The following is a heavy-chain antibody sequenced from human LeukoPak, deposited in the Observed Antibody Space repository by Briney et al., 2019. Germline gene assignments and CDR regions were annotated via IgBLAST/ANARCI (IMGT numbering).Heavy chain of an antibody. V-gene: IGHV3-21*01. D-gene: IGHD6-19*01. CDR2: ISGSSSYI. CDR1: GFTFSSYS. CDR3: ARAKQSSGLYFDY. J-gene: IGHJ4*02. Sequence: GGSLRLSCAASGFTFSSYSMNWVRQAPWKGLEWVSCISGSSSYIYYADSVKGRFTISRDNAKNSLYLQMNSLRAEDTAVYYCARAKQSSGLYFDYWGQGTLVTVSS.